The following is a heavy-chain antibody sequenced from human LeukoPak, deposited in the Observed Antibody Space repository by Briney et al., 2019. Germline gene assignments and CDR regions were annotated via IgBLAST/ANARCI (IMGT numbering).Heavy chain of an antibody. V-gene: IGHV1-2*02. D-gene: IGHD5-12*01. CDR2: MYFNSGAT. Sequence: ASVKVSCKASGFSFTGYYVQWLRQAPGQGLEWVGWMYFNSGATRYAPKFQDRVTMTRDTSISTAYMELSSLRADDTAMYFCAREGSSGQDCYAFDVWGQETMVTVSS. CDR3: AREGSSGQDCYAFDV. J-gene: IGHJ3*01. CDR1: GFSFTGYY.